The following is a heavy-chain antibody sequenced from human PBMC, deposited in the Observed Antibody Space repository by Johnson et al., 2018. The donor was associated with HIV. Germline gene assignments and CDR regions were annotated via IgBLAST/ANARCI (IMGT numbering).Heavy chain of an antibody. D-gene: IGHD1-26*01. CDR2: ISYDGSNK. J-gene: IGHJ3*02. CDR3: ARDWEGYAFDI. V-gene: IGHV3-30-3*01. CDR1: GFTFSSYW. Sequence: QVQLVESGGGLVQPGGSLRLSCAASGFTFSSYWMSWVRQAPGKGLEWVAVISYDGSNKYYADSVKGRFTISRDNSKNTLYLQMNRLRAQDTAVYYCARDWEGYAFDIWGQGTMVTVSS.